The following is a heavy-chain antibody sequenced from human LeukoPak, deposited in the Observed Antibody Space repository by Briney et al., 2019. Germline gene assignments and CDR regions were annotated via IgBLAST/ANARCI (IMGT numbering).Heavy chain of an antibody. V-gene: IGHV4-30-4*01. D-gene: IGHD3-22*01. CDR2: IYYSGST. Sequence: SETLSLTCTVSGGSISSGDYYWSWIRQPPGKGLEWIGYIYYSGSTYYNPSLKSRVTISVDTSKNQFSLKLSSVTAADTAVYYCARGLTYYDSSDYYYNIGSNNWFDPWGQGTLVTVSS. CDR1: GGSISSGDYY. CDR3: ARGLTYYDSSDYYYNIGSNNWFDP. J-gene: IGHJ5*02.